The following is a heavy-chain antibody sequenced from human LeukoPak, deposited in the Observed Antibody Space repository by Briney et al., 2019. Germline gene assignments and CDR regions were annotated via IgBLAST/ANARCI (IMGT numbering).Heavy chain of an antibody. Sequence: ASVKVSCKASGYTFTGYYMHWVRQAPGQGLEWMGWINPNSGGTNYAQKFQGRVTMTRDTSISTAYMELSRLRSDDTAVYYCARGTTVLRFLEWSSFDYWGQGTLVTVSS. D-gene: IGHD3-3*01. J-gene: IGHJ4*02. CDR2: INPNSGGT. CDR3: ARGTTVLRFLEWSSFDY. CDR1: GYTFTGYY. V-gene: IGHV1-2*02.